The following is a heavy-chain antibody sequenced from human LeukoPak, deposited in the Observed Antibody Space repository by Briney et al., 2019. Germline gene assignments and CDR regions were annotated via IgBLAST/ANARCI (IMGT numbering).Heavy chain of an antibody. CDR2: ISYSGLT. Sequence: PSETLSLTCAVSGASITNYCWSWIRQPPGKGLEWIGYISYSGLTSYNASLKSRVLISIDTSKNQFSLKLTSLTAADTAVYFCGRHSPNHNYATGGVDFWGQGTLVTVSS. CDR1: GASITNYC. CDR3: GRHSPNHNYATGGVDF. D-gene: IGHD4-11*01. J-gene: IGHJ4*02. V-gene: IGHV4-59*08.